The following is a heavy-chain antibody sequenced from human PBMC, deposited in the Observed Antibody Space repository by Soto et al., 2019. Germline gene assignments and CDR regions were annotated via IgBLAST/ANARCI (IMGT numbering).Heavy chain of an antibody. CDR3: AKDPRAYSTNMGYYFDY. V-gene: IGHV3-23*01. D-gene: IGHD6-13*01. CDR2: LSAFDNT. Sequence: EVQLLESGGGLVQPGGSLRLSCAASGFTFSRHAMSWVRQAPGKGLEWVSTLSAFDNTYYADSVKGRFIISRDISKNTLSLQMTSLRVDDTAVYYCAKDPRAYSTNMGYYFDYWGQGSLVTVSS. CDR1: GFTFSRHA. J-gene: IGHJ4*02.